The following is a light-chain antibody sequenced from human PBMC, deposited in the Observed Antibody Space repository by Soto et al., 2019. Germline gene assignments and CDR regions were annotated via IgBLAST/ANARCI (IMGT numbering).Light chain of an antibody. CDR3: ATWDDSPSGHVV. V-gene: IGLV1-47*01. CDR2: RNN. CDR1: SFNIGTNY. J-gene: IGLJ2*01. Sequence: QSVLTQPPSASGTPGQRVTISCSGSSFNIGTNYVYWYQQLPGTAPKLLIYRNNQRPSGVPDRFSGSKSGTSASLAISGLRSEDEADYYCATWDDSPSGHVVFGGGTKLTVL.